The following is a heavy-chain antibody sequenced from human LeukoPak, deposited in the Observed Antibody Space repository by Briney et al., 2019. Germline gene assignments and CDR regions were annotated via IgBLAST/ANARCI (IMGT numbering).Heavy chain of an antibody. CDR1: GGSISSYY. CDR3: ARENVLLWFGELSWSVENWFDP. D-gene: IGHD3-10*01. Sequence: SETLSLTCTVSGGSISSYYWSWIRQPPGKGLEWIGYIYYSGSTNYNPSLKSRVTISVDTSKNQFSLKLSSVTAADTAVYYCARENVLLWFGELSWSVENWFDPWGQGTLVTVSS. CDR2: IYYSGST. V-gene: IGHV4-59*01. J-gene: IGHJ5*02.